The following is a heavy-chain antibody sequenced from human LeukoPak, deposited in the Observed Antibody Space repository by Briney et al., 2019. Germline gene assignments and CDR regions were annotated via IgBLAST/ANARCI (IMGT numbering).Heavy chain of an antibody. D-gene: IGHD3-3*01. Sequence: SETLSLTCTVSGGSISSSSYYWGWIRQPPGKGLEWIGSIYYSGSTYYNPSLKSRVTISVDTSKNQFSLKLSSVTAADTAVYYCARAVTYYDFWSGYYVDAFDIWGQGTMVTVSS. CDR2: IYYSGST. J-gene: IGHJ3*02. CDR3: ARAVTYYDFWSGYYVDAFDI. CDR1: GGSISSSSYY. V-gene: IGHV4-39*07.